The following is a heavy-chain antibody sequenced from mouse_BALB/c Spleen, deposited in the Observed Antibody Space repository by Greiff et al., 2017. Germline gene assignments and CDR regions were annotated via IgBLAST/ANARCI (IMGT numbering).Heavy chain of an antibody. J-gene: IGHJ2*01. CDR1: GYTFTDYA. D-gene: IGHD2-1*01. V-gene: IGHV1S137*01. CDR2: ISTYYGDA. Sequence: QVHVKQSGAELVRPGVSVKISCKGSGYTFTDYAMHWVKQSHAKSLEWIGVISTYYGDASYNQKFKGKATMTVDKSSSTAYMELARLTSEDSAIYYCARWGGNYGFDYWGQGTTLTVSS. CDR3: ARWGGNYGFDY.